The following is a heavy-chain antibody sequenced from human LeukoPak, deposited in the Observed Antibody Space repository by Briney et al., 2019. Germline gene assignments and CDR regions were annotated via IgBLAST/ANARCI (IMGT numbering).Heavy chain of an antibody. V-gene: IGHV4-59*12. D-gene: IGHD6-13*01. CDR1: GGSISSYY. J-gene: IGHJ4*02. CDR3: ARRQVAAGISDY. Sequence: SETLSLTCTVSGGSISSYYWSWIRQPPGKGLEWIGYIYYSGSTNYNPSLSSRVTISVDKSKNQFSLKLSSVTAADTAVYYCARRQVAAGISDYWGQGTLVTVSS. CDR2: IYYSGST.